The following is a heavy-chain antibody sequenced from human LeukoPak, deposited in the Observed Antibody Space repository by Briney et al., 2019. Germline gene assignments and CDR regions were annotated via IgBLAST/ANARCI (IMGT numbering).Heavy chain of an antibody. CDR2: ISSSGSTI. J-gene: IGHJ4*02. CDR3: ARVGCDSSGYSPRCFDY. CDR1: GFTFSDYY. D-gene: IGHD3-22*01. V-gene: IGHV3-11*01. Sequence: GGSLRLSCAASGFTFSDYYMSWIRQAPGKGLEWVSYISSSGSTIYYADSVKGLFTISRDNAKNSLYLHMNSLRAEDTAVYYCARVGCDSSGYSPRCFDYWGQGTLVTVSS.